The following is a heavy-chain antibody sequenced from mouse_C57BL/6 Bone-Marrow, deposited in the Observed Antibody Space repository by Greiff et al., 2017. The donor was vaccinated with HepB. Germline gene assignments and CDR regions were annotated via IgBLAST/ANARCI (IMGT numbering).Heavy chain of an antibody. CDR3: AYDNYVAMDY. D-gene: IGHD2-1*01. J-gene: IGHJ4*01. CDR1: GYTFTSYW. CDR2: IDPSDSYT. V-gene: IGHV1-69*01. Sequence: QVQLQQPGAELVMPGASVKLSCKASGYTFTSYWMHWVKQRPGQGLEWIGEIDPSDSYTNYNQKFKGKSTLTVDKSSSTAYMQLSSLTSEDSAVYYCAYDNYVAMDYWGQGTSVTVSS.